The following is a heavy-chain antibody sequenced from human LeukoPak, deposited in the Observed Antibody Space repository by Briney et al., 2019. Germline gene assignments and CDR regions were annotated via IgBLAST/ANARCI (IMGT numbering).Heavy chain of an antibody. D-gene: IGHD6-6*01. CDR3: ARTSSIAARRGVGRFDP. Sequence: ASVKVSCKASGYTFTGYYMHWVRQAPGQGLEWMGWINPNSGGTNYAQKFQGRVTMTRDTSISTAYMELSRLRSDDTAVYYCARTSSIAARRGVGRFDPWGQGTLVTVSS. CDR2: INPNSGGT. V-gene: IGHV1-2*02. CDR1: GYTFTGYY. J-gene: IGHJ5*02.